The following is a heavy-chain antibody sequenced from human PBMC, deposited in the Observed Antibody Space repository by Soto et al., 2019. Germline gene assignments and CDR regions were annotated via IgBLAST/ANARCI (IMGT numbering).Heavy chain of an antibody. J-gene: IGHJ4*02. V-gene: IGHV1-3*01. CDR1: GYTFTSYS. Sequence: ASVKVSCKAVGYTFTSYSIEWVRQAPGQRLEWMGWINGDNGNTKYSEKFQGRVTITRDTSASTAYLELSSLGSEDTAVYYCAREHDYSNHYSFDSWGPGTKVTVPS. D-gene: IGHD5-12*01. CDR2: INGDNGNT. CDR3: AREHDYSNHYSFDS.